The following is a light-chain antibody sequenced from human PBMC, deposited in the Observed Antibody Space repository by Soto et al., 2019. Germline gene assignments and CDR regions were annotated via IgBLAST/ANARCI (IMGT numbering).Light chain of an antibody. CDR3: SSYAGNNNLVV. CDR1: SSDVGGYYS. J-gene: IGLJ1*01. CDR2: EVT. Sequence: QSVLTQPPSASGSPGQSVTISCTGTSSDVGGYYSVSWYQQHPGKAPKLMIYEVTKRPSGVPDRFSGSKSGSTASLTVSGIQAEDEADYYCSSYAGNNNLVVFGTGTKVTVL. V-gene: IGLV2-8*01.